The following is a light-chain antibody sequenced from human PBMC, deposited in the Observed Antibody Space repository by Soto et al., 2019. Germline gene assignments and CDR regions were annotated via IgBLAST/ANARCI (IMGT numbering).Light chain of an antibody. V-gene: IGKV3-20*01. CDR2: GAS. Sequence: EIVLTQSPGTLSLSPGESASLSCRATQSVRSTYLAWYQQKSGQAPRLLIYGASTRATGIPDGFSGSGSGTDFTLTISRLEPEDFAVYYCQQYGSSPLTFGQGTKVDIK. CDR1: QSVRSTY. CDR3: QQYGSSPLT. J-gene: IGKJ1*01.